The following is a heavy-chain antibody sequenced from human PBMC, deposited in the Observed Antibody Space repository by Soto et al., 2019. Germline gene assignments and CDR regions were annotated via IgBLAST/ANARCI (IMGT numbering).Heavy chain of an antibody. J-gene: IGHJ6*02. CDR3: TKLYTLEHQVMDV. CDR2: IKSETSGGTI. V-gene: IGHV3-15*05. Sequence: GGSLRLSCAASGFTFYYAWMTWVRQAPGKGLEWVAIIKSETSGGTIDYAAPVKGRFTISRDDSKNTVYLQMNSLKAEDTALYYCTKLYTLEHQVMDVWGQGTTVTVSS. CDR1: GFTFYYAW. D-gene: IGHD1-1*01.